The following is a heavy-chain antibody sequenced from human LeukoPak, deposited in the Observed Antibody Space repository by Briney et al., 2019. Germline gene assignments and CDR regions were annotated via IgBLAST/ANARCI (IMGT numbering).Heavy chain of an antibody. J-gene: IGHJ5*02. CDR2: IYYIGNT. CDR1: GDSISTSGYY. Sequence: PSETLSLTCTVSGDSISTSGYYYDWIRQPPGKGLEWIGNIYYIGNTWYNPSLKGRVTMSVDTSKNQFSLRLSSVTAADTAVYYCTRHLPGATWFDPWGQGTQVTVSS. V-gene: IGHV4-39*01. CDR3: TRHLPGATWFDP. D-gene: IGHD1-26*01.